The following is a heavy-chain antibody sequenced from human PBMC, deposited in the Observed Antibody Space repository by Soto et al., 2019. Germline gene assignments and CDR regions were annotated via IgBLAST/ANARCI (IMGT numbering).Heavy chain of an antibody. CDR3: ARLLTEGATFREDAFDI. CDR1: RYTFTSHG. CDR2: ISTYNGKT. Sequence: QVELMQSGSEVKRPGASVKVSCKSSRYTFTSHGISWVRQAPGQGLEWMGWISTYNGKTDSAQKFQGRVTMTADTRANTAYMELRHLRSDDTAVYYCARLLTEGATFREDAFDIWGQGTKVTVSS. D-gene: IGHD1-26*01. J-gene: IGHJ3*02. V-gene: IGHV1-18*01.